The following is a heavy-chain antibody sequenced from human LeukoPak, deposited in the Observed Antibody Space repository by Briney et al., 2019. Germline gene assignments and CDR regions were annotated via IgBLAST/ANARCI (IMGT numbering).Heavy chain of an antibody. V-gene: IGHV3-74*01. D-gene: IGHD4-23*01. Sequence: GGSLRLSCAASGFTFSSYFWMHWVRQAPGKGLVWVSRIRSDGSSSTYADSVKGRFTISRDNAKNTLYLQMNTLRAEDTAVYYCARDLDFGGYPSFENWGQGTLVTVSS. CDR3: ARDLDFGGYPSFEN. CDR2: IRSDGSSS. CDR1: GFTFSSYFW. J-gene: IGHJ4*02.